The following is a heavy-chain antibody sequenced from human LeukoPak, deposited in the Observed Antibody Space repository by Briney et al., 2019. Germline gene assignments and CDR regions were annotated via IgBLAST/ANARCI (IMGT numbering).Heavy chain of an antibody. Sequence: GGSLRLSCTASGFTFSSYAMSWVRQAPGKGLEWVSAISGSGGSTYYADSVKGRFTISRDNSKNTLYLQMNSLRAEDTAVYYCAKDKYGSGSYYYFQHWGQGTLVTVSS. CDR2: ISGSGGST. CDR3: AKDKYGSGSYYYFQH. CDR1: GFTFSSYA. V-gene: IGHV3-23*01. J-gene: IGHJ1*01. D-gene: IGHD3-10*01.